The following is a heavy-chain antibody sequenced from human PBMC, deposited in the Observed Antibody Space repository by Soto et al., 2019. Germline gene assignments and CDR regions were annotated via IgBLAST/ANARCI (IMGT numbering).Heavy chain of an antibody. CDR3: ARHLRSRNWFDP. J-gene: IGHJ5*02. V-gene: IGHV4-39*01. Sequence: QLQLQESGPGLVKPSETLSLTCTVSGGSISSSSYYWGWIRQPPGKGLEWIGSIYYSGGTYYNPSLKSRVTISVDTSKNQFSLKLSSVTAADTAVYYCARHLRSRNWFDPWGQGTLVPVSS. CDR2: IYYSGGT. CDR1: GGSISSSSYY. D-gene: IGHD6-13*01.